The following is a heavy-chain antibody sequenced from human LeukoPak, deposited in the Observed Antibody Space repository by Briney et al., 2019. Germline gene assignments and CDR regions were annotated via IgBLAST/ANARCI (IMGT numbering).Heavy chain of an antibody. CDR3: ARSRATVTPYLYYYYYYGMDV. CDR1: GFTFSSYA. CDR2: ISYDGSNK. V-gene: IGHV3-30*04. Sequence: PGRSLRLSCAASGFTFSSYAMHWVRQAPGKGLEWVAVISYDGSNKYYADSVKGRFTISGDNSKNTLYLQMNSLRAEDTAVYYCARSRATVTPYLYYYYYYGMDVWGQGTTVTVSS. J-gene: IGHJ6*02. D-gene: IGHD4-17*01.